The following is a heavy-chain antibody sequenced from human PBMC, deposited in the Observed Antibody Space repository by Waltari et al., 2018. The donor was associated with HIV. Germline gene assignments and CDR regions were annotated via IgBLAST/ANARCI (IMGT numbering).Heavy chain of an antibody. V-gene: IGHV3-74*01. CDR3: ARVQHIAHYYGLDV. CDR1: GFTIYGYG. Sequence: EVQSVEDGGGLVQPGGPLRLSCAASGFTIYGYGMNWVRQVPGKGLVWVSRINNDGSTTTYADSVKGRFTISRDNAKNTLYLQMNSLRAEDTAVYYCARVQHIAHYYGLDVWGQGTTVIVSS. CDR2: INNDGSTT. D-gene: IGHD6-13*01. J-gene: IGHJ6*02.